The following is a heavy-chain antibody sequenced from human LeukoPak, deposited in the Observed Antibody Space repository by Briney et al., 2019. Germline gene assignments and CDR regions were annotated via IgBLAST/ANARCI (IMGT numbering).Heavy chain of an antibody. CDR1: GFTFSTYA. Sequence: GGSLRLSCAGSGFTFSTYAMSWVRLAPGKGLEWVSAISGDGSVKLYADPLKGRFTISKDNSKNTMYLQMNSLRVDDTAIYYCAKDYWGSYRQFDYWGQGTLVTVSS. V-gene: IGHV3-23*01. D-gene: IGHD7-27*01. J-gene: IGHJ4*02. CDR2: ISGDGSVK. CDR3: AKDYWGSYRQFDY.